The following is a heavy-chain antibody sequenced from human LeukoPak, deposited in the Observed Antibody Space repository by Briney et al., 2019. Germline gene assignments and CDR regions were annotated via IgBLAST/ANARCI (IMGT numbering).Heavy chain of an antibody. CDR2: IYTSGST. Sequence: SETLSLTCTVSGGSISSYYWSWIRQPAGKGLEWIGRIYTSGSTNYNPSLKSRVTMSVDTSKNQFSLKLSSVNAADTAVYYCARVLKPGNWFDPWGQGTLVTVSS. V-gene: IGHV4-4*07. D-gene: IGHD2-8*02. J-gene: IGHJ5*02. CDR3: ARVLKPGNWFDP. CDR1: GGSISSYY.